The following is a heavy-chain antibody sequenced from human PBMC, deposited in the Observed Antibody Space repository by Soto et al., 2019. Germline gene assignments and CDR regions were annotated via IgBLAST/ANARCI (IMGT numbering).Heavy chain of an antibody. D-gene: IGHD6-13*01. V-gene: IGHV3-33*01. CDR1: GFTFSSYG. J-gene: IGHJ5*02. Sequence: QVQLVESGGGVVQPGRSLRLSCAASGFTFSSYGMHWVRQAPGKGLEWVAVIWYDGSNKYYADSVKGRFTISRHNSKNTLYLQMNSLRAEDTAVYYCARVGYSSNWPLLFNWFDPWGQGTLVTVSS. CDR3: ARVGYSSNWPLLFNWFDP. CDR2: IWYDGSNK.